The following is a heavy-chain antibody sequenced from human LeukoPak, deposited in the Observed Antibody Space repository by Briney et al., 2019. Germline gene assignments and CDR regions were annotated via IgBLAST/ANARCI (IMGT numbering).Heavy chain of an antibody. CDR1: GFTFSGSP. J-gene: IGHJ5*02. V-gene: IGHV3-73*01. D-gene: IGHD1-7*01. Sequence: GGSLGLSLEASGFTFSGSPMHWVRQASGKGLEWVGRIRSKANSYATAYAASVKGRFTISRDDSKNTAYLQMNSLKTEDTAVYYCTKGWELPNWFDPWGQGTLVTVSS. CDR3: TKGWELPNWFDP. CDR2: IRSKANSYAT.